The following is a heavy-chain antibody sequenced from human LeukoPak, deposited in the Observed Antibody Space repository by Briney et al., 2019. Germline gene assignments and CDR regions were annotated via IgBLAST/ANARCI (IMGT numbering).Heavy chain of an antibody. J-gene: IGHJ1*01. Sequence: SETLSLTCAVSGGSISSGGYSWSWIRQPPGRGLEWIGYIYHSGSTYYNPSLKSRVTISLDRTKNQFSLKLSSVTAADTAVYYCASGTYSSSWYGANFQHWGQGTLVTVSS. CDR1: GGSISSGGYS. V-gene: IGHV4-30-2*01. CDR3: ASGTYSSSWYGANFQH. D-gene: IGHD6-13*01. CDR2: IYHSGST.